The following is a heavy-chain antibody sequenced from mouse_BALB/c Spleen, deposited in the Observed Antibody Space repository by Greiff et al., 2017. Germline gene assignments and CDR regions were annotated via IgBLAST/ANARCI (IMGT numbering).Heavy chain of an antibody. CDR1: GFTFSDSW. J-gene: IGHJ3*01. Sequence: DVQLVESGGGLVQPGGSMKLSCAASGFTFSDSWMDWVRQSPEKGLEWVAEIRSNTDNHATYYAESVKGRFTISRDDSKSSVYLQMNSLRAEDTGIYYCTSNWAWFAYWGQGTLVTVSA. CDR3: TSNWAWFAY. CDR2: IRSNTDNHAT. V-gene: IGHV6-6*01. D-gene: IGHD4-1*01.